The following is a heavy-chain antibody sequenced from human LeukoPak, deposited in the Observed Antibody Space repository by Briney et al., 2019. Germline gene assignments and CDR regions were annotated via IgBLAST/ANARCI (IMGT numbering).Heavy chain of an antibody. Sequence: GGFLRLSCAASGFTFSSYEMNWVRQAPGKGLEWVSYISSSGSTIYYADSVKGRFTISRDNAKNSLYLQMNSLRAEDTAVYYCAELGITMIGGVWGKGTTVTVSA. CDR3: AELGITMIGGV. V-gene: IGHV3-48*03. CDR1: GFTFSSYE. CDR2: ISSSGSTI. D-gene: IGHD3-10*02. J-gene: IGHJ6*04.